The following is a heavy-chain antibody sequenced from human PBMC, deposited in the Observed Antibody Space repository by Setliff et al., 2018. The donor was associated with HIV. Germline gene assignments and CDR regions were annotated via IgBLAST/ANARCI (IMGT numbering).Heavy chain of an antibody. D-gene: IGHD3-16*01. CDR1: GFIFSGHA. CDR3: VRDSINYDKAFDI. Sequence: GGSLRLSCAASGFIFSGHAMHWVRQTPGRGLEWVAAVSYDASDEYYADSVTGRFTISRDNSKDTLYLQMNSLRPEDAGVYYCVRDSINYDKAFDIWGQGTMVTVSS. J-gene: IGHJ3*02. CDR2: VSYDASDE. V-gene: IGHV3-30*04.